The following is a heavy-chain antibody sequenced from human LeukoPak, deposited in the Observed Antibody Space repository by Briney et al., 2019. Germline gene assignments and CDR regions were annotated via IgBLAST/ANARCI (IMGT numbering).Heavy chain of an antibody. Sequence: GGSLRLSCAASGFTFSTFGIHWVRQAPGKGREGVAFIRYDGSNKYYADSVRGRFTISRDNSKNTLYLQMSSLRAEDTAVYYCAKSAKGFTGSGWLNDAFDIGGQGTMVTVYS. V-gene: IGHV3-30*02. D-gene: IGHD6-19*01. CDR1: GFTFSTFG. CDR2: IRYDGSNK. CDR3: AKSAKGFTGSGWLNDAFDI. J-gene: IGHJ3*02.